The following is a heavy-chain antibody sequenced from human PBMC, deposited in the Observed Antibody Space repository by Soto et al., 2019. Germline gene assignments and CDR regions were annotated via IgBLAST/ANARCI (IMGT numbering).Heavy chain of an antibody. Sequence: GGSLRLSCAASGFTFSSYWMSWVRQAPGRGLEWMANIKYDGSEKYYVDSVKGRLTISRDNAKNSLYLQMNSLRAEDTAVYYCASSPHKDSRPDYWGQGTLVTVS. CDR1: GFTFSSYW. CDR2: IKYDGSEK. V-gene: IGHV3-7*03. CDR3: ASSPHKDSRPDY. J-gene: IGHJ4*02. D-gene: IGHD3-22*01.